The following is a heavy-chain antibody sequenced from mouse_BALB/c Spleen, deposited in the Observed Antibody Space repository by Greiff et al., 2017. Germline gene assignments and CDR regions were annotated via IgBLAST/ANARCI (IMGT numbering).Heavy chain of an antibody. D-gene: IGHD1-2*01. Sequence: QLQESGAELARPGASVKMSCKASGYTFTSYTMHWVKQRPGQGLEWIGYINPSSGYTNYNQKFKDKATLTADKSSSTAYMQLSSLTSEDSAVYYCARHYYGYVGYAMDYWGQGTSVTVSS. J-gene: IGHJ4*01. V-gene: IGHV1-4*01. CDR2: INPSSGYT. CDR1: GYTFTSYT. CDR3: ARHYYGYVGYAMDY.